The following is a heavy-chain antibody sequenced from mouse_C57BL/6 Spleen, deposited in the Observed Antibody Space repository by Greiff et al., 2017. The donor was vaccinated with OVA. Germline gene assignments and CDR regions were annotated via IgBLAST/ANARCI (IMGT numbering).Heavy chain of an antibody. D-gene: IGHD1-1*01. J-gene: IGHJ2*01. V-gene: IGHV10-1*01. CDR2: IRSKSNNYAT. CDR3: VRHDYYGSGFDY. CDR1: GFSFNTYA. Sequence: EVKVVESGGGLVQPKGSLKLSCAASGFSFNTYAMNWVRQAPGKGLEWVARIRSKSNNYATYYADSVKDRFTISRDDSESMLYLQMNNLKTEDTAMYYCVRHDYYGSGFDYWGQGTTLTVSS.